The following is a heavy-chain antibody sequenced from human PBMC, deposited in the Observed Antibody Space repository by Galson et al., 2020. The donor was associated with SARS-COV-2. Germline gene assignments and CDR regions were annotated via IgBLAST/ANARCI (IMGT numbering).Heavy chain of an antibody. CDR1: GCSISRDGYY. J-gene: IGHJ4*02. Sequence: SQTLSLTCTVSGCSISRDGYYWSLIRHHPGTGLEWIGYIYYNGRAQYNPALKSRVPISVDTSQNEFSLKLNSVTAADAAVYYCAGDSKYSINWCGSTNYFDDWGQGTLVT. V-gene: IGHV4-31*03. D-gene: IGHD6-13*01. CDR2: IYYNGRA. CDR3: AGDSKYSINWCGSTNYFDD.